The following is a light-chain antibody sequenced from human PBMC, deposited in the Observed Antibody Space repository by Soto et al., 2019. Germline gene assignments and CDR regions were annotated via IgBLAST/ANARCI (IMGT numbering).Light chain of an antibody. CDR2: DAS. Sequence: EIVITQSPVTLSLSPGERATLSCRASERVSSNLAWYQQKPGQAPRLLIYDASTRATGIPARFSGSGSGTEFTLTISSLQSEDFAVYYCQQYNNWPPGRTFGQGTKVEIK. V-gene: IGKV3-15*01. J-gene: IGKJ1*01. CDR1: ERVSSN. CDR3: QQYNNWPPGRT.